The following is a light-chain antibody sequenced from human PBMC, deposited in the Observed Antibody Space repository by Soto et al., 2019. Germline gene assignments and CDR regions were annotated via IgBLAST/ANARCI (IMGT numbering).Light chain of an antibody. CDR3: QQYFKSTWP. CDR1: QTVSGNY. V-gene: IGKV3-20*01. CDR2: GAS. J-gene: IGKJ1*01. Sequence: IVLTQSPGTLSLSPGDRATLSCGASQTVSGNYLAWYQQKPGQVPRLLIYGASSRATGIPDRFSGSGSGTNFVLTISRLEPEDFAVYYCQQYFKSTWPFGQGTKVDIX.